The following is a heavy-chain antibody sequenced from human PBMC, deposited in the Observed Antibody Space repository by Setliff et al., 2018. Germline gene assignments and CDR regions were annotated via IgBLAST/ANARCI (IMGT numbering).Heavy chain of an antibody. V-gene: IGHV1-69*13. D-gene: IGHD1-26*01. CDR3: ARGSRGGWYSSYYFDY. CDR1: GGTFSSYA. CDR2: IIPIFGTA. Sequence: SVKVSCKASGGTFSSYAISWVRQAPGQGLEWMGGIIPIFGTANYAQKFQGRVTITADESTSTAYMELSSLRSEDTAVYYCARGSRGGWYSSYYFDYWGQGTLVTVSS. J-gene: IGHJ4*02.